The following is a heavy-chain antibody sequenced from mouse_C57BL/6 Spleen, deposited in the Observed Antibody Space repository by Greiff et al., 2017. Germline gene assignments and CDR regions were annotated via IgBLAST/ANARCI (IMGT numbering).Heavy chain of an antibody. V-gene: IGHV1-69*01. CDR1: GYTFTSYW. CDR3: ARSEGYGNYPYYAMDY. J-gene: IGHJ4*01. CDR2: IDPSDSYT. Sequence: QVQLQQPGAELVMPGASVKLSCKASGYTFTSYWMHWVKQRPGPGLEWIGEIDPSDSYTNYNQKFKGKSTLTVDKSSSTAYMQLSSLTSEDSAVDYCARSEGYGNYPYYAMDYWGQGTSVTVAS. D-gene: IGHD2-1*01.